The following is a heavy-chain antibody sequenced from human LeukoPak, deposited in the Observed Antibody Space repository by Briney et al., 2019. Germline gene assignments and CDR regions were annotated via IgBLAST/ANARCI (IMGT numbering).Heavy chain of an antibody. Sequence: SETLSLTCTVSGGSISDYYWTWIRQPPGKGLEWIGHIYYSGNTIYNPSLKSRVTISVDTSKNQFSLKLTSVTTADTAVYYCAGEDYFDSSGYASWRFDIWGQGTMVTVSS. CDR1: GGSISDYY. V-gene: IGHV4-59*01. D-gene: IGHD3-22*01. CDR3: AGEDYFDSSGYASWRFDI. J-gene: IGHJ3*02. CDR2: IYYSGNT.